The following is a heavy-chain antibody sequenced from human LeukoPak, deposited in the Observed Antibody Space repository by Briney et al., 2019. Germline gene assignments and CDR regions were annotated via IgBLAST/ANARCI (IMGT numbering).Heavy chain of an antibody. CDR2: ISGSGSST. CDR3: AKSGSTYYDGSGRNYYYYYMDV. J-gene: IGHJ6*03. Sequence: GGTLRLSCAASGFTFSSYGMSWVRQAPGKGLEWVSGISGSGSSTYYADSVKGRFTISRDNSKNTLYLQMNSLRAEDTAVYYCAKSGSTYYDGSGRNYYYYYMDVWGKGTTVTISS. D-gene: IGHD3-22*01. V-gene: IGHV3-23*01. CDR1: GFTFSSYG.